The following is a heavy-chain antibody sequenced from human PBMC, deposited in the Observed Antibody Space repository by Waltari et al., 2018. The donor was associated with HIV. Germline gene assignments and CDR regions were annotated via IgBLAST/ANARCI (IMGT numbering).Heavy chain of an antibody. D-gene: IGHD3-10*01. CDR3: ARDRDGSGALDY. CDR1: GGSIRNGGYY. Sequence: QAQPQESGPGLVKPSQTLSLTCTVSGGSIRNGGYYWSWIRQHPGKGLQWIGYIYDSGRTYYNPSLRSLVTLSVDTSKNQFSLKVKSVTAADTAMYYCARDRDGSGALDYWGQGNLVTVSA. J-gene: IGHJ4*02. V-gene: IGHV4-31*01. CDR2: IYDSGRT.